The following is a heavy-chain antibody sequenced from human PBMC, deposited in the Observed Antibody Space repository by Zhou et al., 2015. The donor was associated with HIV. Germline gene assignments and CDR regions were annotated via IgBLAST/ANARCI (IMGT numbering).Heavy chain of an antibody. CDR1: GGTFSSYA. Sequence: QVQLVQSGAEVKKPGSSVKVSCKASGGTFSSYAISWVRQAPGQGLEWMGGIIPIFGTANYAQKFQGRVTITADESTSTAYMELSSLRSEDTAVYYCASRSLPRTYYDFWSGYWNWGQGTLVTVSS. V-gene: IGHV1-69*01. CDR2: IIPIFGTA. D-gene: IGHD3-3*01. J-gene: IGHJ4*02. CDR3: ASRSLPRTYYDFWSGYWN.